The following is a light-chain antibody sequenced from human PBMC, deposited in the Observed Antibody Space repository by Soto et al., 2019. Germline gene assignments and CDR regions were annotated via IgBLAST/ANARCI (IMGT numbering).Light chain of an antibody. J-gene: IGLJ3*02. CDR2: SNN. CDR1: SSNIGSNT. CDR3: ATWDDSLNGWV. Sequence: QSVLTQPSSASGAPGQRVTISCSGSSSNIGSNTVTWYQQLPGAAPKLLLYSNNQRPSGVPDRFSGSKSGTSASLAIRRLLSEDEADYYCATWDDSLNGWVFGGGTKLTVL. V-gene: IGLV1-44*01.